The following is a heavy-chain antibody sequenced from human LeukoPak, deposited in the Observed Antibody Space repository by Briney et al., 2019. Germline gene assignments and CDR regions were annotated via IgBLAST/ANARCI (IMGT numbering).Heavy chain of an antibody. CDR2: IYYSGST. Sequence: PSETLSLTCAVSGGSISSGDYSWSWIRQPPGKGLEWIGYIYYSGSTYYNPSLKSRVTISVDTSKNQFSLKLSSVTAADTAVYYCARSGWPRDYYFDYWGQGTLVTVSS. CDR1: GGSISSGDYS. V-gene: IGHV4-30-4*07. J-gene: IGHJ4*02. D-gene: IGHD6-19*01. CDR3: ARSGWPRDYYFDY.